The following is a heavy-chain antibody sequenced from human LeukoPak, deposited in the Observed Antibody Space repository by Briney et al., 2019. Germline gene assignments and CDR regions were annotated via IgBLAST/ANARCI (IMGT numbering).Heavy chain of an antibody. V-gene: IGHV4-30-4*01. D-gene: IGHD3-22*01. CDR3: ARDLYYYDSSGYRYYYYGMDV. CDR1: GGSISSGDYY. CDR2: IYYSGST. J-gene: IGHJ6*02. Sequence: PSETLSLTCTVSGGSISSGDYYWSWIRQPPGKGLEWIGYIYYSGSTYYNPSLKSRVTISVDTSKNQFSLKLSSVTAADTAVYYCARDLYYYDSSGYRYYYYGMDVWGRGTTVTVSS.